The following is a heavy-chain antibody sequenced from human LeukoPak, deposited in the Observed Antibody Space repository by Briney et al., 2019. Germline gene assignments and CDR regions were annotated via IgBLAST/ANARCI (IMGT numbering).Heavy chain of an antibody. CDR2: ISYDGSNK. V-gene: IGHV3-30-3*01. CDR3: ARDRVYYDSSGYPAYYFDY. Sequence: GGSLRLSCAASGFTFSSYAMHWVRQAPGKGLEWVAVISYDGSNKYYADSVKGRFTISRDNSKNTLYLQMNSLRAEDTAVYYCARDRVYYDSSGYPAYYFDYWGQGTLVTVSS. CDR1: GFTFSSYA. D-gene: IGHD3-22*01. J-gene: IGHJ4*02.